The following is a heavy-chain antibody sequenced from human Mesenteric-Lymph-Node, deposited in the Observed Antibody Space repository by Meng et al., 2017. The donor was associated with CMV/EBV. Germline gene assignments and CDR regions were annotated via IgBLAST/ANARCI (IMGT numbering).Heavy chain of an antibody. Sequence: ASVKVSCKASGGTFSTRTFSWVRQAPGQGLEWMGWMNPYSGNTGYAQKFQGRVTMTRNTSISTAYMELTSLRSDDTAVYYCARGSQSGAIRWWGYNWFDPWGQGTLVTVSS. V-gene: IGHV1-8*01. CDR1: GGTFSTRT. J-gene: IGHJ5*02. CDR3: ARGSQSGAIRWWGYNWFDP. CDR2: MNPYSGNT. D-gene: IGHD2-2*02.